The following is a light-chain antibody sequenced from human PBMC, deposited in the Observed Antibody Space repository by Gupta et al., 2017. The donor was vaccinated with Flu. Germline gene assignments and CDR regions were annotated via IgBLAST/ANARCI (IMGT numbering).Light chain of an antibody. Sequence: QAVVTQPPSVSAAPGHTVTISCSGGSSNVGINFVSWYQQLPGTAPKLLIYEDNKRPSGIPDRFSGSRSGTSATLGITGLQTGDEADFYCGTWDRSLSAAVFGTGTKVTVL. V-gene: IGLV1-51*02. CDR2: EDN. CDR1: SSNVGINF. J-gene: IGLJ1*01. CDR3: GTWDRSLSAAV.